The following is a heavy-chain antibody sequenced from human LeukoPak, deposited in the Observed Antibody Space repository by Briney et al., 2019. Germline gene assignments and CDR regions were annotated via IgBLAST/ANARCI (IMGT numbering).Heavy chain of an antibody. D-gene: IGHD3-10*01. CDR3: ARRGGRFDW. CDR1: GGSLGGSY. V-gene: IGHV4-4*09. CDR2: IYTSGNT. J-gene: IGHJ4*02. Sequence: SETLSLTCTVSGGSLGGSYWSWIRQPPGKGLEWIGYIYTSGNTNYNPSLKSRVTMSIDTSKNQFSLKLSSVTAADTAFYSCARRGGRFDWWGQGTLVTVSS.